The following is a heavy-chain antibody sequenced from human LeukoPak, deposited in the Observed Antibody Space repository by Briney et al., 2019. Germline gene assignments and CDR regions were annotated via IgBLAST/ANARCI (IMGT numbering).Heavy chain of an antibody. D-gene: IGHD2-15*01. J-gene: IGHJ5*02. V-gene: IGHV3-23*01. Sequence: PGGSLRLSCAASGFTFSSYTMSWVRQAPGKGLEWVSAITGSGGSTYYADSVRGRFTIARDNSKNTLYLQMNSLRAGDTAVYYCAKGGALLVVVAAPTNWFDPWGQGTLVTVAS. CDR2: ITGSGGST. CDR1: GFTFSSYT. CDR3: AKGGALLVVVAAPTNWFDP.